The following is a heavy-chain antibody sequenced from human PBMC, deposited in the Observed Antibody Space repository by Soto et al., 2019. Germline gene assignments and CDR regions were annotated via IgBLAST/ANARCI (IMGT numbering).Heavy chain of an antibody. CDR1: GYTFPSDG. CDR2: ISAYNGNT. CDR3: ARMNYYDTSGYPFDY. J-gene: IGHJ4*02. Sequence: GASVKVSCKASGYTFPSDGISWVRQAPGQGLEWMGWISAYNGNTNYAQKLQGRVTMTTDTSTSTAYMELRSLRSDDTAVYYCARMNYYDTSGYPFDYWGQGMMVTVSS. D-gene: IGHD3-22*01. V-gene: IGHV1-18*01.